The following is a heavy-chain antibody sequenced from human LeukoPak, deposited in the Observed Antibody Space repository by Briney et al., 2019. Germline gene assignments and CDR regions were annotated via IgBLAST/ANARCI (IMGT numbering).Heavy chain of an antibody. D-gene: IGHD2-15*01. V-gene: IGHV1-2*02. J-gene: IGHJ4*02. CDR1: GYTFTAYY. CDR3: ASEAYCSGGRRSLQRVAS. CDR2: IDSKNGDT. Sequence: GASVKVSCKASGYTFTAYYMHWVRQAPGQGLEWMGWIDSKNGDTKYAQKFQSRLTISRDTSIGIAYMELRSLISDDTAVYYCASEAYCSGGRRSLQRVASWGQGTPVTVSS.